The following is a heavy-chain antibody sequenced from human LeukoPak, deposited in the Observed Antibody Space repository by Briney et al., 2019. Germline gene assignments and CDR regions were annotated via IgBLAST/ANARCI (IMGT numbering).Heavy chain of an antibody. D-gene: IGHD3-10*01. CDR3: ARDGGSGILD. J-gene: IGHJ4*02. CDR2: ISGDGGST. CDR1: GFTFDDYA. Sequence: PGGSLRLSCAASGFTFDDYAMHWVRQAPGKGLEWVSLISGDGGSTYYADSVKGRFTISRDNSKNSLSLLMNSLRAEDTAVYYCARDGGSGILDWGQGTLVTVSS. V-gene: IGHV3-43*02.